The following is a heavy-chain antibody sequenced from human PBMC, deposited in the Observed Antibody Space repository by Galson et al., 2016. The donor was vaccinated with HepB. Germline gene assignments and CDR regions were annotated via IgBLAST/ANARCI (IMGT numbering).Heavy chain of an antibody. CDR2: IAGIGGGI. D-gene: IGHD3-10*01. V-gene: IGHV3-23*01. CDR1: GFTFSTYG. CDR3: AKYSGWGTRNFDY. J-gene: IGHJ4*01. Sequence: SLRLSCAASGFTFSTYGMHWVRQAPGKGLEWLSSIAGIGGGIYYADSVKGRFAISRDNSKNTLYLEMNNLRAEDTAVYYCAKYSGWGTRNFDYWGQGTLVTVSS.